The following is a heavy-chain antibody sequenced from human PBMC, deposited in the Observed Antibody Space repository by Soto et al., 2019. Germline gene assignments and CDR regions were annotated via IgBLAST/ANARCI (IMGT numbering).Heavy chain of an antibody. J-gene: IGHJ4*02. D-gene: IGHD4-17*01. CDR2: ISYDGSNK. Sequence: QVQLVESGGGVVQPGRSLRLSCAASGFTFSSYAMHWVRQAPGKGLEWVAVISYDGSNKYYADSVKGRFTISRDNSKNTLYLQMNSLRAEDTAVYYCARGLSTVGLGALGYWGQGTLVTVSS. V-gene: IGHV3-30-3*01. CDR3: ARGLSTVGLGALGY. CDR1: GFTFSSYA.